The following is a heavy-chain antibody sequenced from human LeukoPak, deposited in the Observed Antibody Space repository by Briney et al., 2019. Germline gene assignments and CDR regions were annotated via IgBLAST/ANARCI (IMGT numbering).Heavy chain of an antibody. CDR2: IRYDGSNK. J-gene: IGHJ4*02. Sequence: GGSLRLSCAASGFTFSSYGMHWVRQAPGKGLEWVAFIRYDGSNKYYADSVKGRFTISRDNSKNTLYLQMNSLRAEDTAVYHCAKLPSSGWPGQFDYWGQGTLVTVSS. CDR1: GFTFSSYG. CDR3: AKLPSSGWPGQFDY. D-gene: IGHD6-19*01. V-gene: IGHV3-30*02.